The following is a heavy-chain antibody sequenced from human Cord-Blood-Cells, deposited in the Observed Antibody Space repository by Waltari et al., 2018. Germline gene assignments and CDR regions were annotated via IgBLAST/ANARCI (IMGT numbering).Heavy chain of an antibody. V-gene: IGHV1-69*01. Sequence: QVQLVQSGAEVKKPGSSVKVSCKASGGTFSSYAISWVRQAPGQGLEWMGGIIRIFGTANYAQEFQGRVTITADESTSTAYMELSILRSADTAVYYWAREPLSGSYPCDPWGQGTLVTVSS. CDR2: IIRIFGTA. J-gene: IGHJ5*02. CDR3: AREPLSGSYPCDP. CDR1: GGTFSSYA. D-gene: IGHD1-26*01.